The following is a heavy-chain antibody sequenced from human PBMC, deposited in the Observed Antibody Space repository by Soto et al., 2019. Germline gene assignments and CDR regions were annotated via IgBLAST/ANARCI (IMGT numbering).Heavy chain of an antibody. V-gene: IGHV4-59*01. CDR3: VRDAYSSSHFDY. D-gene: IGHD6-6*01. CDR2: ISYSGNT. J-gene: IGHJ4*02. Sequence: SETLSLTCTVSGASISPYYWSWIRQPPGKRLEWIGFISYSGNTNYNPSLESRVTISVDTSKNQFSLRLSSVTAADTALYYCVRDAYSSSHFDYWGQATLVTVSS. CDR1: GASISPYY.